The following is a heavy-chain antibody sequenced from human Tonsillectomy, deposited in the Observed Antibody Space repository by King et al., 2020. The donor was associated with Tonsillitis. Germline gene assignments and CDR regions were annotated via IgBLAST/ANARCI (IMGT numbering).Heavy chain of an antibody. CDR2: ISWDSGSI. D-gene: IGHD6-13*01. CDR1: GFTFHNYA. Sequence: VQLVQSGGGLVQPGRSLRLSCAASGFTFHNYAMYWVRQVPGKGLEWVSGISWDSGSIGYAGSVKGRFTISRDNAKNSLYLQMDSLRTEDTALYHCAKHSSPQDHYSHYYYMDVLGKGTTVTVSS. CDR3: AKHSSPQDHYSHYYYMDV. V-gene: IGHV3-9*01. J-gene: IGHJ6*03.